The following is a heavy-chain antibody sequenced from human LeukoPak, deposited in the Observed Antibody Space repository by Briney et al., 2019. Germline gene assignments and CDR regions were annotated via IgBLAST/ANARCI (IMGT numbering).Heavy chain of an antibody. CDR2: INTDGSST. Sequence: GGSLRLSCAASGFTFSSYWMHWVRQAPGKGLVWVSRINTDGSSTSYADSVKGRFTISRDNSKNTLYLQMNSLRAEDTAVYYCARVDNPETTVVTGPFDYWGQGTLVTVSS. CDR3: ARVDNPETTVVTGPFDY. CDR1: GFTFSSYW. D-gene: IGHD4-23*01. J-gene: IGHJ4*02. V-gene: IGHV3-74*01.